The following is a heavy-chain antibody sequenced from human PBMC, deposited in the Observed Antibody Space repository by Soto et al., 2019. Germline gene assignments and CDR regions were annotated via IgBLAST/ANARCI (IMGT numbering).Heavy chain of an antibody. V-gene: IGHV4-31*03. J-gene: IGHJ6*04. CDR2: IYYSGCT. CDR3: ASRMVAMYSGRVYYGMVV. CDR1: GGSISSGGYY. D-gene: IGHD3-10*01. Sequence: QVQLQESGPGLVKPSQTLSLTCTVSGGSISSGGYYWSWIRQHPGKGLEWIGHIYYSGCTYYNPSLKCRFTISVGPSNIQFSLKLSFVPASHTAVYYCASRMVAMYSGRVYYGMVVWGKETTVTVSS.